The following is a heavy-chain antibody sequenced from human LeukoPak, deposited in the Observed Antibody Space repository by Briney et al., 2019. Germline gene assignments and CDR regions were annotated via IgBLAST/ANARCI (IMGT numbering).Heavy chain of an antibody. Sequence: SETLSLTCTVSGGSISSYYWSWIRQPPGKGLEWIGYIYYSGTTNYNPSLKSRVTISVDTSKNQFSLKVNSVTAADTAVYYCVRSKSGTYGWFDPWGQGTLVTVSS. J-gene: IGHJ5*02. V-gene: IGHV4-59*01. CDR2: IYYSGTT. D-gene: IGHD4-17*01. CDR3: VRSKSGTYGWFDP. CDR1: GGSISSYY.